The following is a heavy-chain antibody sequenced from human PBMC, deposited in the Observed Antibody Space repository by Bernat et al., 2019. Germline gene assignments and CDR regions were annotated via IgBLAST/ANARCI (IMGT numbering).Heavy chain of an antibody. Sequence: EVQLVESGGGLVQPGGSLRLSCAASGFTVSNYAMSWVRQAPGKGLEWVSGISGSGGSTYYADSVKGRFTISRDNSKNTLYLQMNSLRAEDTAVYYCAKVTGGYYLNDFDYWGQGTLVTVSS. CDR3: AKVTGGYYLNDFDY. CDR2: ISGSGGST. CDR1: GFTVSNYA. J-gene: IGHJ4*02. V-gene: IGHV3-23*04. D-gene: IGHD3-22*01.